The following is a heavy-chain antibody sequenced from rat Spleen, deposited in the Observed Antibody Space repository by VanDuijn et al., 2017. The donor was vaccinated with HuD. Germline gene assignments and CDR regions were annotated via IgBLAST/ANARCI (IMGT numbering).Heavy chain of an antibody. V-gene: IGHV2-4*01. Sequence: QVQLKVSGPGLVQPSQTLSLTCTVSGFSLTSFGVSWVRQPPGKGLEWIGAIWNDGDRAYNSALKSRLSISRDTSKNQVFLKMNSLQTDDTGTYYCTREEDIGTTRFAYWGQGTLVTVSS. CDR1: GFSLTSFG. CDR2: IWNDGDR. J-gene: IGHJ3*01. D-gene: IGHD1-5*01. CDR3: TREEDIGTTRFAY.